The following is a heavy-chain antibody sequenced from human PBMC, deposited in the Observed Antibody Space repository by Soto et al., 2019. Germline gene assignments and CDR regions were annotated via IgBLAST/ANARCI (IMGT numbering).Heavy chain of an antibody. Sequence: GGSLRLSCSASGFTFSSYAMHWVRQAPGKGLEYVPAISSNGGSTYYADSVKGRFTISRDNSKNTLYLQMSSLRAEDTAVYYCVKNFEYSSSSVFDYWGQGTLVTVSS. J-gene: IGHJ4*02. CDR1: GFTFSSYA. CDR2: ISSNGGST. D-gene: IGHD6-6*01. CDR3: VKNFEYSSSSVFDY. V-gene: IGHV3-64D*06.